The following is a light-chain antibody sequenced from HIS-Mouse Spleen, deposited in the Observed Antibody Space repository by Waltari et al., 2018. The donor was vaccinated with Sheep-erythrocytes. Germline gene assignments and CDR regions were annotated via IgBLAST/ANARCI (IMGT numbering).Light chain of an antibody. CDR1: KLGDKY. V-gene: IGLV3-1*01. CDR2: QDS. J-gene: IGLJ2*01. CDR3: QAWDSSTAV. Sequence: SYELTQPPSVSVSPGQTASITCSGDKLGDKYACWYQQKPGQSPVLVIYQDSKRPSGIHGRFSGSNSGNPATLTISGTQAMDEADYYCQAWDSSTAVFGGGTKLTVL.